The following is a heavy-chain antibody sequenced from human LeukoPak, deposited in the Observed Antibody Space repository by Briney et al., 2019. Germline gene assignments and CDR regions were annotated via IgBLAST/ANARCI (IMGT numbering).Heavy chain of an antibody. Sequence: GGSLRLSCAGSGFTLSSYSMDRVRQAPGKGLEWVSSISSSSSYIYYADSVKGRFTISRDNAKNSLYLQMNSLRAEDTAVYYCARRGSGYTEPIDYWGQGTLVTVSS. CDR2: ISSSSSYI. CDR3: ARRGSGYTEPIDY. V-gene: IGHV3-21*01. D-gene: IGHD5-12*01. J-gene: IGHJ4*02. CDR1: GFTLSSYS.